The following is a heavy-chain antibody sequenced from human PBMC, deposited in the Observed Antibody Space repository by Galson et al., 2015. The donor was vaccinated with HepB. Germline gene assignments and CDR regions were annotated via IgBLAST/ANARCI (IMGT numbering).Heavy chain of an antibody. CDR1: GFTFGSYG. V-gene: IGHV3-7*01. J-gene: IGHJ4*02. Sequence: SLRLSCAASGFTFGSYGMHWVRQAPGKGLEWVANIKQDGSEKYYVDSVKGRFTFSRDNAKNSLYLQMNSLRAEDTAVYYCARVHIEMYCYDSSGSQIFDYWGQGTLVTVSS. CDR3: ARVHIEMYCYDSSGSQIFDY. D-gene: IGHD3-22*01. CDR2: IKQDGSEK.